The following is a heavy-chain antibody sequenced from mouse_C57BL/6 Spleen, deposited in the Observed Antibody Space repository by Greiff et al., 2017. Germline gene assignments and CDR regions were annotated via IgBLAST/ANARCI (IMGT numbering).Heavy chain of an antibody. J-gene: IGHJ3*01. D-gene: IGHD2-3*01. Sequence: EVQLQQSGTVLARPGASVKMSCKTSGYTFTSYWMHWVKQRPGQGLEWIGAIYPGNSDTSYNQKFKGKAKLTAVTSASTAYMELSSLTNEDSAVYYCTREMDGSAWFAYWGQGTLVTVSA. CDR1: GYTFTSYW. CDR3: TREMDGSAWFAY. CDR2: IYPGNSDT. V-gene: IGHV1-5*01.